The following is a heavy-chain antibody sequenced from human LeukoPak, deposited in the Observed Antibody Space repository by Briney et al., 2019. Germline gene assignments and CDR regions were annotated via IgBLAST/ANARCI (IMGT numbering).Heavy chain of an antibody. Sequence: PGGSLRLSCAASGFTFSSYAMSWVRQAPGQGLEWVSAISGSGGGTYYADSVKGRFTISRDNSKNTLYMQMNSLRAEDTAVYYCEKDGGRGAAAGFMDVWGKGTPVTVSS. CDR2: ISGSGGGT. D-gene: IGHD6-13*01. J-gene: IGHJ6*03. V-gene: IGHV3-23*01. CDR3: EKDGGRGAAAGFMDV. CDR1: GFTFSSYA.